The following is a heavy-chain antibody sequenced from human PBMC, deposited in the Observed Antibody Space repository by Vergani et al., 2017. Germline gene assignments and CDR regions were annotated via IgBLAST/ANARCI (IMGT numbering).Heavy chain of an antibody. V-gene: IGHV4-34*10. D-gene: IGHD6-13*01. CDR1: GGSFSGYY. Sequence: QVQLQESGPGLVKPSETLSLTCAVYGGSFSGYYWSWIRQPPGKGREWIGEINHSGSTNYNPSLQSRVTISVDTSKNQFSLKLSSVTAADTAVYYCAGSQDSSSFFKRMHYWFDPWGQGTLVTVSS. CDR2: INHSGST. J-gene: IGHJ5*02. CDR3: AGSQDSSSFFKRMHYWFDP.